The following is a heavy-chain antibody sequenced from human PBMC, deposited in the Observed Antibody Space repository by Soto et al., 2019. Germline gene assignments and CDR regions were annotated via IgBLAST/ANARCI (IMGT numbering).Heavy chain of an antibody. D-gene: IGHD6-19*01. V-gene: IGHV1-46*01. CDR2: INPSGGST. CDR1: GYTFTSYY. J-gene: IGHJ4*02. CDR3: ARGGSPFNSSGSITPFDY. Sequence: GASVKVTCKASGYTFTSYYMHWVRQAPGQGLEWMGIINPSGGSTSYAQKFQGRVTMTRDTSTSTVYMELSSLRSEDTAVYYCARGGSPFNSSGSITPFDYWGQGTLVTVSS.